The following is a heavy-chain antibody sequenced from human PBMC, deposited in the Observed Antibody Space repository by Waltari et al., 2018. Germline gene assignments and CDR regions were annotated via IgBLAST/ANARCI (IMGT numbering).Heavy chain of an antibody. CDR3: ARVCSSGCLVY. CDR1: GYTFTSYY. D-gene: IGHD6-19*01. Sequence: QVQLVQSGAEVKKPGASVKVSCKASGYTFTSYYMHWVRQAPGQGLEWMGIINPSGGSTSYAQKFQGRVTMTRDTSTSTVYMELSSLRSEDTVVYYCARVCSSGCLVYWGQGTLVTVSS. CDR2: INPSGGST. J-gene: IGHJ4*02. V-gene: IGHV1-46*01.